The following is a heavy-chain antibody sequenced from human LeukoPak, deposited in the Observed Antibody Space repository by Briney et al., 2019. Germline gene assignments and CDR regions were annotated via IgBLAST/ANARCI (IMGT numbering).Heavy chain of an antibody. Sequence: GASVKVSCKASGYTFTGYYMHWVRQAPGQGLEWMGWINTNTGNPTYAQGFTGRFVFSLDTSVSTAYLQISSLKAEDTAVYYCARTYYYDSSGYLVYYFDYWGQGTLVTVSS. CDR1: GYTFTGYY. V-gene: IGHV7-4-1*02. CDR2: INTNTGNP. CDR3: ARTYYYDSSGYLVYYFDY. D-gene: IGHD3-22*01. J-gene: IGHJ4*02.